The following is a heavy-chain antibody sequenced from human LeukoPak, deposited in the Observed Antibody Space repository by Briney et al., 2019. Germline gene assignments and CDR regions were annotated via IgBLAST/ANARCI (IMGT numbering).Heavy chain of an antibody. D-gene: IGHD3-3*01. CDR1: GYTFTSYG. CDR2: ISAYNGNT. J-gene: IGHJ4*02. CDR3: AREPAFWSGYYTSDY. Sequence: ASVKVSCKASGYTFTSYGISWVRQAPGQGLEWMGWISAYNGNTNYAQKLQGRVTITTDTSTSTAYMELRSLRSDDTAVYYCAREPAFWSGYYTSDYWGQGTLVTVSS. V-gene: IGHV1-18*01.